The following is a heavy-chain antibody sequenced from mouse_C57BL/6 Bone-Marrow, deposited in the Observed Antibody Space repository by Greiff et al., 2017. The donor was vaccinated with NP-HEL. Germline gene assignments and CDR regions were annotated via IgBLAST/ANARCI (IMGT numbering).Heavy chain of an antibody. CDR3: ARHRVITTVVARVMDY. V-gene: IGHV5-6*01. CDR1: GFTFSSYG. J-gene: IGHJ4*01. Sequence: EVKLVESGGDLVKPGGSLKLSCAASGFTFSSYGMSWVRQTPDKRLEWVATISSGGSYTYYPDSVKGRFTISRDNAKNTLYLQMSSLKSEDTAMYYCARHRVITTVVARVMDYWGQGTSVTVSS. D-gene: IGHD1-1*01. CDR2: ISSGGSYT.